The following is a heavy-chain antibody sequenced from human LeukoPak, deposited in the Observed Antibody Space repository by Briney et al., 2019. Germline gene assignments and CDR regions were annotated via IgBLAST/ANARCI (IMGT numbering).Heavy chain of an antibody. CDR1: GGSISTYY. Sequence: SETLSLTCTVSGGSISTYYWSWIRQSPGKGLEWIGYIYYDGSTNYNPSLKGRVTISVDTSKNQFSLKLSSVAAADTAVYYCARGRTYYDILTGPPRENNWFDPWGQGTLVTVSS. CDR3: ARGRTYYDILTGPPRENNWFDP. J-gene: IGHJ5*02. CDR2: IYYDGST. V-gene: IGHV4-59*12. D-gene: IGHD3-9*01.